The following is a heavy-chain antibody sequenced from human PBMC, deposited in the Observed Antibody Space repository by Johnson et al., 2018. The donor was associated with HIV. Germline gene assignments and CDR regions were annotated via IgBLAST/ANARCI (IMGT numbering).Heavy chain of an antibody. Sequence: EVQLVESGGGLVPPGGSLRLSCAASGFTVSSTYMSWVRQAPGKGLEWVSIIFSGGSTYYTDSGMDRFTVSRDNSKNALYLQMHSLTAEDTALYYCARDQSSCGQGDAFEIWGQGTRVTVS. CDR3: ARDQSSCGQGDAFEI. V-gene: IGHV3-66*01. D-gene: IGHD6-13*01. J-gene: IGHJ3*02. CDR1: GFTVSSTY. CDR2: IFSGGST.